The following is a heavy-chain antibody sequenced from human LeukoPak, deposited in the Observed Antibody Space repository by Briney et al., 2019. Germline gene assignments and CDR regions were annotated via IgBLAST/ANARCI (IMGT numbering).Heavy chain of an antibody. J-gene: IGHJ4*02. D-gene: IGHD5-18*01. CDR2: IYYSGGT. CDR3: ARHRNADTAMVSDY. CDR1: GGSISSSSYY. Sequence: PSETLSVTCTVSGGSISSSSYYWGWIRQPPGKGLEWIGSIYYSGGTYYNPSLKSLVTISVDTSKNQCSLKLSSVSAADTAVYSCARHRNADTAMVSDYWGQGTLVTVSS. V-gene: IGHV4-39*01.